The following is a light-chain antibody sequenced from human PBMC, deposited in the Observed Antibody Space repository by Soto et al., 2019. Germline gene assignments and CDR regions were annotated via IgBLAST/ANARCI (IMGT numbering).Light chain of an antibody. CDR2: EVS. CDR3: YSYAGTSYV. V-gene: IGLV2-8*01. J-gene: IGLJ1*01. CDR1: SSDVGGYNY. Sequence: QSALTQPPSASGSPGQSVTISCTGTSSDVGGYNYVSWYQQHPGKAPKLMIYEVSKRPSGVPDRFSGSKSGNTASLTVSGLQAEDEADYYCYSYAGTSYVFGTGTKLTVL.